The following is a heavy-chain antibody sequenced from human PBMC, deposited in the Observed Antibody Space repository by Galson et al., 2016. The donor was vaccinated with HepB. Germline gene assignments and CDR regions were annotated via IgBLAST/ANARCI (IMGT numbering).Heavy chain of an antibody. V-gene: IGHV3-11*01. CDR3: ARRPAFDI. Sequence: SLRLSCAASGFTLSDYYMSWIRQAPGKGLEWVSYISSGGSKTYYAGSVQGRFTISRDNAKNSLYLQMDSLRAEDTAIYYCARRPAFDIWGQGTMVTVSS. CDR1: GFTLSDYY. CDR2: ISSGGSKT. J-gene: IGHJ3*02.